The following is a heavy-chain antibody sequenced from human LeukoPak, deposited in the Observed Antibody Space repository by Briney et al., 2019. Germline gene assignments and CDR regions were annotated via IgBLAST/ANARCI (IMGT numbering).Heavy chain of an antibody. D-gene: IGHD2-2*01. CDR3: AKGYCASTTCYARFEN. CDR1: GFTFSSYA. Sequence: GGSLRLSCAASGFTFSSYAMSWVRQAPGKGLEWVSSIDGSGGTTFYADSVKGRFTISRDNSKNTLFLQMSSLRAEDTAVYYCAKGYCASTTCYARFENWGQGTLVTVSS. CDR2: IDGSGGTT. V-gene: IGHV3-23*01. J-gene: IGHJ4*02.